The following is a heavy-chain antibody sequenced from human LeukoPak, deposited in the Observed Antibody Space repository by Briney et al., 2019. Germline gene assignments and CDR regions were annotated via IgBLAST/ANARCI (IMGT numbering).Heavy chain of an antibody. Sequence: SETLSLTCAVSDDSLSSHYWTWIRQPPGKGLEWIGYISYIGSTNYNPSLKSRVTISIDTSKNQFSLKLRSVTAADTAVYYCARDLVTVTKGFDIWGQGTMVSVSS. J-gene: IGHJ3*02. V-gene: IGHV4-59*11. D-gene: IGHD4-17*01. CDR2: ISYIGST. CDR1: DDSLSSHY. CDR3: ARDLVTVTKGFDI.